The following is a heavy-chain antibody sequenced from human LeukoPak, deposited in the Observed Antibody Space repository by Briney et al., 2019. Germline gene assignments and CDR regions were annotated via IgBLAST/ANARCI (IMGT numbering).Heavy chain of an antibody. CDR3: TRQEGAYYYGSGSDPRYYYYGMDV. Sequence: GGSLRLSCAASGFTFSGSAMHWVRQASGKGLEWVGRIRSKANSYATAYAASVKGRFTISRDDSKNTAYLQMNSLKTEDTAVYYCTRQEGAYYYGSGSDPRYYYYGMDVWGQGTTVTVSS. J-gene: IGHJ6*02. V-gene: IGHV3-73*01. CDR2: IRSKANSYAT. D-gene: IGHD3-10*01. CDR1: GFTFSGSA.